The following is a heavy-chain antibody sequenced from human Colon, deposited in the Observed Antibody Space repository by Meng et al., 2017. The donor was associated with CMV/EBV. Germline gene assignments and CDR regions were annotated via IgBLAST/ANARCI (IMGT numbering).Heavy chain of an antibody. Sequence: QVKLVESGAAVKKPGAPSTASDKASGYTFTGYYLHWVRQAPGQGLEWRGRINHNTGGTKYAQKFQGRVTVTRDRSISTAYMELISLRSDDTSVYYCAREKETSGSRELDNWFQGTLVTVSS. J-gene: IGHJ4*02. D-gene: IGHD3-10*01. CDR3: AREKETSGSRELDN. V-gene: IGHV1-2*06. CDR2: INHNTGGT. CDR1: GYTFTGYY.